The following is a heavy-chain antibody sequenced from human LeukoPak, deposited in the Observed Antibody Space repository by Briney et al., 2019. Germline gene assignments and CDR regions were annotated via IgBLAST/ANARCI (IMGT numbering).Heavy chain of an antibody. V-gene: IGHV3-21*01. CDR1: GFTFSSYS. D-gene: IGHD3-16*02. Sequence: GGSLRLSCAASGFTFSSYSMNWVRQAPGKGLEWVSSISSSSSYIYYADSVKGRFTISRDNAKNSLYLQMNSLRAEDTAVYYCAREYDYVWGSYRSHLDYWGQGTLVTVSS. J-gene: IGHJ4*02. CDR3: AREYDYVWGSYRSHLDY. CDR2: ISSSSSYI.